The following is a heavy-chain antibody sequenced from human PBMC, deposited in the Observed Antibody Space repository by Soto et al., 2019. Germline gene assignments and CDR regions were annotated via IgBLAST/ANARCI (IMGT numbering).Heavy chain of an antibody. J-gene: IGHJ4*02. CDR3: ARDKIGLMVYGTL. Sequence: GASVKVSCKASGGSFSSYTISWVRQAPGQGLEWMGRIIAYHGNTNYAQKLQGRVTMTTDTSTSTAYMELRSLRSDDTAVYYCARDKIGLMVYGTLWGQGTLVTVSS. V-gene: IGHV1-18*01. CDR2: IIAYHGNT. CDR1: GGSFSSYT. D-gene: IGHD2-8*01.